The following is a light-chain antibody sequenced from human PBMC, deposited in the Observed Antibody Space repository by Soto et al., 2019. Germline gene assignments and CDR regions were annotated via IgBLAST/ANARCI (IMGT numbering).Light chain of an antibody. CDR1: QSVGSS. V-gene: IGKV3-20*01. Sequence: TQSPGTLSLSPGERATLSCRASQSVGSSLSWYQQKPGQAPRLLFYGASNRATAIPDRFSGSGSGTEFTLTISRLEPEDFTVYYCHHYETFGQGTKVE. CDR2: GAS. CDR3: HHYET. J-gene: IGKJ1*01.